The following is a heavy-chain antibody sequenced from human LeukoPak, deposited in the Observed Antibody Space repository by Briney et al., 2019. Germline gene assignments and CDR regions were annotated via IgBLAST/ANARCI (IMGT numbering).Heavy chain of an antibody. D-gene: IGHD3-22*01. CDR2: IYYSGST. J-gene: IGHJ4*02. CDR3: ARASYGYDSSGYTFDY. Sequence: TSETLSLTCAVYGGSFSGYYWSWIRQPPGKGLEWIGSIYYSGSTYYNPSLKSRVTISVDTSKNQFSLKLSSVTAADTAVYYCARASYGYDSSGYTFDYWGQGTLVTVSS. CDR1: GGSFSGYY. V-gene: IGHV4-34*01.